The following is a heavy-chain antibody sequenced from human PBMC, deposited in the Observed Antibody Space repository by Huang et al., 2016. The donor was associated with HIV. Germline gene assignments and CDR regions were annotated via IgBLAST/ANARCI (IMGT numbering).Heavy chain of an antibody. CDR3: ARHREGPVAYYSGWGSHLNYMDV. V-gene: IGHV4-39*01. CDR1: GGSIRSSDYH. CDR2: IYDKGSP. D-gene: IGHD3-10*01. Sequence: QLLLQESGPGLVKPSEALALTCAVSGGSIRSSDYHWGWIRPPPGKGLEWIGSIYDKGSPHYSPALKSRVTIAVDTSKNLFFLNLTSMTAADTAVYYCARHREGPVAYYSGWGSHLNYMDVWGRGRTVVVSS. J-gene: IGHJ6*03.